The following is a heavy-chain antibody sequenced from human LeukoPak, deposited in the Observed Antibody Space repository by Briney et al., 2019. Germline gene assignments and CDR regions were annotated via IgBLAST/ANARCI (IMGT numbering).Heavy chain of an antibody. D-gene: IGHD3-10*01. V-gene: IGHV4-4*07. CDR3: ASSYGSGSYSKNDAFDI. Sequence: PSETLSLTCTVSGGSISSYYWSWIRQPAGKGLEWSGRIYTSGSTNYNPSLKSRVTMSVDTSKNQFSLKLSSVTAADTAVYYCASSYGSGSYSKNDAFDIWGQGTMVTVSS. J-gene: IGHJ3*02. CDR1: GGSISSYY. CDR2: IYTSGST.